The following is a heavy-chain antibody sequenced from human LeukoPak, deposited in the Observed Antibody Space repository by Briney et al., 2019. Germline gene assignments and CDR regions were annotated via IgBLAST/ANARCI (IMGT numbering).Heavy chain of an antibody. V-gene: IGHV3-30*18. D-gene: IGHD3-22*01. Sequence: GGSLRLSCAASGFTFSSYGMHWVRQAAGKGLEWVAVISYDGSNKYYADSVKGRFTISRDNSKNTLYLQMNSLRAEDTAVYYCAKYDYDSSGYYYWGQGTLVTVSS. CDR3: AKYDYDSSGYYY. CDR2: ISYDGSNK. CDR1: GFTFSSYG. J-gene: IGHJ4*02.